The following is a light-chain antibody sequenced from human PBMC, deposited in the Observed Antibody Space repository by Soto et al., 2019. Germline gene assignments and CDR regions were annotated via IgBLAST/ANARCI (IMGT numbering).Light chain of an antibody. J-gene: IGKJ3*01. CDR2: GAS. CDR3: HQYNNWPPFT. CDR1: QSVSSN. Sequence: IVMTQSPATLSVSPGERATLACRASQSVSSNLAWYPQKPGQAPRLLIYGASTRATGIPTRFSGSGSGTECTLTISSLQSEDFAVYYCHQYNNWPPFTFGPGTKVDIK. V-gene: IGKV3-15*01.